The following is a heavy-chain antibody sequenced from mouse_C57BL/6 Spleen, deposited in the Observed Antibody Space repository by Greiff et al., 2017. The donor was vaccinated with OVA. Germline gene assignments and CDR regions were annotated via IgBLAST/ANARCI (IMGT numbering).Heavy chain of an antibody. CDR2: INPSSGYT. V-gene: IGHV1-4*01. D-gene: IGHD2-13*01. CDR3: ASRSGDYGPFDY. CDR1: GYTFTSYT. Sequence: QVQLQQSGAELARPGASVKMSCKASGYTFTSYTMHWVKQRPGQGLEWIGYINPSSGYTKYNQKFKDKATLTADKSSSTAYMQLSSLTSEDSAVYYCASRSGDYGPFDYWGQGTTLTVSS. J-gene: IGHJ2*01.